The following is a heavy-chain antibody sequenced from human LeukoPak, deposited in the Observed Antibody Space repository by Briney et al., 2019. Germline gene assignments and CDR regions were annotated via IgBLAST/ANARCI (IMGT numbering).Heavy chain of an antibody. J-gene: IGHJ4*02. D-gene: IGHD2-15*01. Sequence: GGSLRLSCVASGFTFSSYGMHWVRQAPGKGLEWVAFIRYDGSNKYYADSVKGRFTISRDNSKSTLYLQMNSLRADDTALYYCAKQYCSGGSCYSGDYFDYWGQGTLVTVSS. CDR3: AKQYCSGGSCYSGDYFDY. CDR1: GFTFSSYG. CDR2: IRYDGSNK. V-gene: IGHV3-30*02.